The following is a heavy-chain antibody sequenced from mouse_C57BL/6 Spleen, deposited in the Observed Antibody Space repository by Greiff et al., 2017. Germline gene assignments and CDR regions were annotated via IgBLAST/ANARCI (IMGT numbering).Heavy chain of an antibody. J-gene: IGHJ2*01. Sequence: QVQLQQSGAELVKPGASVKISCKASGYAFSSYWMNWVKQRPGKGLEWIGQIYPGDGVTNYNGKFKGKATLTADKSSSTAYMQLSSLTSEDSAVYFCARSNYPYFDYWGQGTTLTVAS. CDR3: ARSNYPYFDY. V-gene: IGHV1-80*01. D-gene: IGHD2-1*01. CDR1: GYAFSSYW. CDR2: IYPGDGVT.